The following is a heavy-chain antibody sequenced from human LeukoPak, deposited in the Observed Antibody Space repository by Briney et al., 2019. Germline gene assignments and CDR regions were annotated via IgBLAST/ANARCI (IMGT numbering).Heavy chain of an antibody. CDR1: GFTFSNFL. CDR2: ISGSGGDT. Sequence: GGSLRLSCAASGFTFSNFLMTWVRQAPGKGPEWVSAISGSGGDTYYADSVKGRFTISRDNSKNTLYLQMNSLRAEDTAVYYCASGGAPAGYWGQGTLVIVSS. V-gene: IGHV3-23*01. J-gene: IGHJ4*02. CDR3: ASGGAPAGY. D-gene: IGHD6-25*01.